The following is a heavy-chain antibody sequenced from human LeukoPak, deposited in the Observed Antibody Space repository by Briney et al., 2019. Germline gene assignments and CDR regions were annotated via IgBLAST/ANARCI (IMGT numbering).Heavy chain of an antibody. V-gene: IGHV1-24*01. CDR1: GYTLTELS. D-gene: IGHD1-26*01. CDR2: SDPEDGET. J-gene: IGHJ4*02. Sequence: ASAKVSCKVSGYTLTELSMHWVRQAPGKGLEWMGGSDPEDGETIYAQKFQGRVTMTEDTSTDTAYMELSSLRSEDTAVYYCATATYSGSYQYFDYWGQGTLVTVSS. CDR3: ATATYSGSYQYFDY.